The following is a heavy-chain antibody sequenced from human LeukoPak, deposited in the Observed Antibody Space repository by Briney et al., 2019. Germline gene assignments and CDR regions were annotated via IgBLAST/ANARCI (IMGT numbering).Heavy chain of an antibody. J-gene: IGHJ4*02. V-gene: IGHV4-59*01. CDR3: ARESPTYYYASSGYFFDY. CDR1: GVSISSYY. Sequence: SETLSLTCTVSGVSISSYYWSWIRQPPGKGLEWIGYIYYSGSTNYNPSLKSRVTISIDTSKHQFSLQLSSLTAADTAVYSCARESPTYYYASSGYFFDYWGQGTLVTVSS. D-gene: IGHD3-22*01. CDR2: IYYSGST.